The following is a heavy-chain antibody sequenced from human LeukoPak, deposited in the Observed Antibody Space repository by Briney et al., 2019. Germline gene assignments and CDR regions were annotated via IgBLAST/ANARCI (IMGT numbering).Heavy chain of an antibody. CDR3: AKRDY. J-gene: IGHJ4*02. Sequence: PGGSLRLSCAASGFAFGSYGMSWVRQTPGMGLEWVSAITGSTRSTYYAEMVKGRFNISRDNSKNILYLQMNSLTAEDTALYYCAKRDYWGQGTLVTVSS. CDR2: ITGSTRST. CDR1: GFAFGSYG. V-gene: IGHV3-23*01.